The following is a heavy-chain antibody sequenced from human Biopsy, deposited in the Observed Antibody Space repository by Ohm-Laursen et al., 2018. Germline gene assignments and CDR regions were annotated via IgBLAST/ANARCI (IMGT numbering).Heavy chain of an antibody. J-gene: IGHJ3*01. CDR2: FSHTGTT. V-gene: IGHV4-34*01. CDR1: GGSFSGYD. CDR3: ARGPYGDNAGASDV. D-gene: IGHD4/OR15-4a*01. Sequence: GTLSLTCAVDGGSFSGYDWTWIRQPPGKGLEWVGEFSHTGTTIYNPSLKSRLTISVDKSKNHFSLRLTSVTAADTATYFCARGPYGDNAGASDVWGQGTVVTVSS.